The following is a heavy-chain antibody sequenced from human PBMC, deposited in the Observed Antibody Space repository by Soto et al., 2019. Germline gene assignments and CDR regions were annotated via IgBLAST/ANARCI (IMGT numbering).Heavy chain of an antibody. Sequence: PSETLSLTCTVSGGSISSYYWSWIRQPPGKGLEWIGYIYYSGGTNYNPSLKSRVTISVDTSKNQFSLKLSSVTAADTAVYYCARGDTSGYFDYWGQGTLVTVS. CDR3: ARGDTSGYFDY. CDR1: GGSISSYY. J-gene: IGHJ4*02. CDR2: IYYSGGT. V-gene: IGHV4-59*01.